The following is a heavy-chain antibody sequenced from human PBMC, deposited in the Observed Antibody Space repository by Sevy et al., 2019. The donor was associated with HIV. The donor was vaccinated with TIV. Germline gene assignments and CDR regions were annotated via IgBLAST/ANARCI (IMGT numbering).Heavy chain of an antibody. CDR3: APETFGRFDS. Sequence: GGSLRLSCAASGFSFSAYWMNWVRQAPGKGLECVANIKPDGSDKHYVDSAEGRFTISRDNAKNSLYLQMNSLRVKDTAMYYCAPETFGRFDSWGQGTLVTVSS. V-gene: IGHV3-7*01. CDR2: IKPDGSDK. D-gene: IGHD1-26*01. CDR1: GFSFSAYW. J-gene: IGHJ4*02.